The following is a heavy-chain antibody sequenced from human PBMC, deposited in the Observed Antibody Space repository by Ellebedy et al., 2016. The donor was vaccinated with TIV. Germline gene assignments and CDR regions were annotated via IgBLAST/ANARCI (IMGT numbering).Heavy chain of an antibody. CDR1: GDSVSSNSAA. D-gene: IGHD2-2*01. J-gene: IGHJ4*02. Sequence: SETLSLTXAISGDSVSSNSAAWNWIRQSPSRGLELLGRTYYRSKWYYDYAVSMRSRITINPDTSKNQFSLQMNSVTPEDTAVYYCASGWGYHYWGQGTLVTVSS. CDR3: ASGWGYHY. V-gene: IGHV6-1*01. CDR2: TYYRSKWYY.